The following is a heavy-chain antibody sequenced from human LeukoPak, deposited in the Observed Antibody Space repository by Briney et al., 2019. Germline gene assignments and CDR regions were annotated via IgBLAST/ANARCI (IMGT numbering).Heavy chain of an antibody. D-gene: IGHD6-13*01. CDR2: IYTSGST. Sequence: SETLSLTCTVSGGSISSYYWSWIRQPAGKGLEWIGRIYTSGSTNYNPSLKSRVTMSVDTSKNQFTLKLSSVTAADTAVYYCAREGWQLENYYYYMDVWGKGTTVTISS. CDR3: AREGWQLENYYYYMDV. CDR1: GGSISSYY. J-gene: IGHJ6*03. V-gene: IGHV4-4*07.